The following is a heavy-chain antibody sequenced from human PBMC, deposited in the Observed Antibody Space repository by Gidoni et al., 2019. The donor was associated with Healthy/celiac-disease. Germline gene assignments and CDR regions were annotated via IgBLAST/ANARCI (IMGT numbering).Heavy chain of an antibody. CDR1: GGSISSRSYY. J-gene: IGHJ4*02. V-gene: IGHV4-39*01. CDR2: IYYSWST. Sequence: QLPLQESGPGLVKPSETLSLTCTVSGGSISSRSYYWGWIRQPPGKGREWIGSIYYSWSTYYNPSLKSRVTISVDTSKNQFSLKLSSVTAADTAVYYCARQVQGYCSGGSCYSRIFDYWGQGTLVTVSS. D-gene: IGHD2-15*01. CDR3: ARQVQGYCSGGSCYSRIFDY.